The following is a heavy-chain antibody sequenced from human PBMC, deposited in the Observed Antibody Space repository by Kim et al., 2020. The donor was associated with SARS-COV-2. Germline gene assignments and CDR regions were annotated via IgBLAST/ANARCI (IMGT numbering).Heavy chain of an antibody. CDR2: IYYSGST. CDR3: ARGSSWYVPFY. D-gene: IGHD6-13*01. CDR1: GGSISSSSYY. Sequence: SETLSLTCTVSGGSISSSSYYWGWIRQPPGKGLEWIGSIYYSGSTYYNPSLKSRVTISVDTSKNQFSLKLSSVTAADTAVYYCARGSSWYVPFYWGQGTLVTVSS. J-gene: IGHJ4*02. V-gene: IGHV4-39*07.